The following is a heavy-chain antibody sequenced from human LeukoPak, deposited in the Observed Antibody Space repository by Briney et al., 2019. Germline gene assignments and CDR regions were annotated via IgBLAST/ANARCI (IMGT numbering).Heavy chain of an antibody. CDR2: INPNSGGT. Sequence: ASVKVSCKASGYTFTGHYMHWVRQAPGQGLEWMGWINPNSGGTNYAQKFQGRVTMTRDTSISTAYMELSRLRSDDTAVYYCARGGSGYETVCPYWGQGTLVTVSS. CDR1: GYTFTGHY. V-gene: IGHV1-2*02. D-gene: IGHD5-12*01. CDR3: ARGGSGYETVCPY. J-gene: IGHJ4*02.